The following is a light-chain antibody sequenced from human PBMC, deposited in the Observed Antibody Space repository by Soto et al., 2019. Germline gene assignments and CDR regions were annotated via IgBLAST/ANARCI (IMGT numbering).Light chain of an antibody. J-gene: IGLJ1*01. CDR3: SSFTSSATYV. Sequence: QSVLTQPASVSGSPGQSITISCTGTSSDVGGHNSISWYRQDPGKAPKLMIYDVSNRPSGVSDRFSGSKSGNTASLTISGLQIEDEADYYCSSFTSSATYVFXTGTNVTVL. V-gene: IGLV2-14*01. CDR1: SSDVGGHNS. CDR2: DVS.